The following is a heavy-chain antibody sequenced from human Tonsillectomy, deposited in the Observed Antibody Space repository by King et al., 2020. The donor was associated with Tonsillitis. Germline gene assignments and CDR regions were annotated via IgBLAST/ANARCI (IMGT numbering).Heavy chain of an antibody. J-gene: IGHJ4*02. V-gene: IGHV4-39*01. CDR3: ADLGGLFDY. Sequence: QLQESGPGLVKPSETLSLTCTVSGGSIRSSSYYWGWIRQPPGKGREWIGSIYFGGSTYYNPSLKSRVTISVDTSKNQFSLKLSSVTAADTAVYYCADLGGLFDYWGQGTLVTVSS. D-gene: IGHD3-10*02. CDR2: IYFGGST. CDR1: GGSIRSSSYY.